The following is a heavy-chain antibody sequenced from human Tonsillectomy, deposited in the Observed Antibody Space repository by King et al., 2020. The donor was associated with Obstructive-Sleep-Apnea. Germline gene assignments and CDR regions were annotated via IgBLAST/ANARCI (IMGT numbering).Heavy chain of an antibody. Sequence: VQLVQSGAEVKKPGASVKVSCKASGYTFTSYDINWVRQATGQGLEWMGWMNPNSGNTGYAQKFQGRVTMTRNNSITTAYMELSSLRSDDTAVYYCARGVNYYDRKGSQHWGQGTLVTVSS. J-gene: IGHJ4*02. CDR2: MNPNSGNT. CDR3: ARGVNYYDRKGSQH. CDR1: GYTFTSYD. D-gene: IGHD3-22*01. V-gene: IGHV1-8*01.